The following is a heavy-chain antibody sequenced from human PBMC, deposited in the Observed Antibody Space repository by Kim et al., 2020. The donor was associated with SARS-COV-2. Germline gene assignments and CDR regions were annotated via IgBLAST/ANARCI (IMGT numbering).Heavy chain of an antibody. V-gene: IGHV3-9*01. Sequence: GGSLRLSCAASGFTFDDYAMHWVRQAPGKGLEWVSGISWNSGSIGYADSVKGRFTISRDNAKNSLYLQMNSLRAEDTALYYCAKADYYYDAPGNAFDIWG. CDR1: GFTFDDYA. CDR3: AKADYYYDAPGNAFDI. D-gene: IGHD3-22*01. CDR2: ISWNSGSI. J-gene: IGHJ3*02.